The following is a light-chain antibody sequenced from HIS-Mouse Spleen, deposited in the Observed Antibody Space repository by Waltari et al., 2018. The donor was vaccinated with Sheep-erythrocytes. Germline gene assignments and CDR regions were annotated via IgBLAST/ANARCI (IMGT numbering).Light chain of an antibody. Sequence: QSALTQPRSVSGSLGQSVTISCTGTRSDVGGSNYVSWYQQHPGKAPKLMIYDVSKRPSGVPDRFSGSKSGNTASLTISGLQAEDEADYYCCSYAGSYNHVFATGTKVTVL. CDR1: RSDVGGSNY. V-gene: IGLV2-11*01. CDR2: DVS. CDR3: CSYAGSYNHV. J-gene: IGLJ1*01.